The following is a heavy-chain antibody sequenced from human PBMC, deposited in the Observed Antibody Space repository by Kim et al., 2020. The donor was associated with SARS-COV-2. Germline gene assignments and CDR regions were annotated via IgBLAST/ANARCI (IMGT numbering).Heavy chain of an antibody. Sequence: GGSLRLSCSASGFIFSAYAMHWVRQAPGKGLEYVSGINRDGPTTYYGDSVKGRFSVSRDNAKSTLYVQMSSLRPEDTAVYYCVKGEQYGDFRREYFDYWGQGTLVTVSS. CDR3: VKGEQYGDFRREYFDY. V-gene: IGHV3-64*05. CDR2: INRDGPTT. J-gene: IGHJ4*02. D-gene: IGHD4-17*01. CDR1: GFIFSAYA.